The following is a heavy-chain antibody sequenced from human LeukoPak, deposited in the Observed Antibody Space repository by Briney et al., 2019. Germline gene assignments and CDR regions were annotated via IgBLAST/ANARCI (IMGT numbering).Heavy chain of an antibody. V-gene: IGHV3-21*01. J-gene: IGHJ4*02. CDR2: ISSSSSYI. CDR1: GFTFSNHG. CDR3: ARATSGPETY. Sequence: KPGGTLRLSCAASGFTFSNHGMNWVRQAPGKGLEWVSSISSSSSYIYYADSVKGRFTISRDNAKNSLYLQMNSLRAEDTAVYYCARATSGPETYWGQGTLVTVSS. D-gene: IGHD1-14*01.